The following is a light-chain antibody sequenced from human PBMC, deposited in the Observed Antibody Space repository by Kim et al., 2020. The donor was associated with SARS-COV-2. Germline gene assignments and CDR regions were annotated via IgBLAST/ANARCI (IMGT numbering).Light chain of an antibody. CDR1: ESINGW. V-gene: IGKV1-5*03. J-gene: IGKJ1*01. Sequence: AAGGDRVTITCRASESINGWLAWYQHKPGKAPKLLIYRASTLESGVPSRFSGSGSGTEFTLTISSLQPDDFATYHCQQYISSSWTFGQGTKVDIK. CDR2: RAS. CDR3: QQYISSSWT.